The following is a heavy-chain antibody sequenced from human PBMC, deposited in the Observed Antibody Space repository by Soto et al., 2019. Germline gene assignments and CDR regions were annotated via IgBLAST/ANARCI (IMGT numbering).Heavy chain of an antibody. CDR3: AKNIPRTIAAAGRSFYYYGMDV. V-gene: IGHV3-30*18. D-gene: IGHD6-13*01. CDR1: GFTFSSYG. Sequence: GGSLRLSCAASGFTFSSYGMHWVRQAPGKGLEWVAVISYDGSNKYYADSVKGRFTISRDNSKNTLYLQMNSLRAEDTAVYYCAKNIPRTIAAAGRSFYYYGMDVWGQGTTVTVSS. CDR2: ISYDGSNK. J-gene: IGHJ6*02.